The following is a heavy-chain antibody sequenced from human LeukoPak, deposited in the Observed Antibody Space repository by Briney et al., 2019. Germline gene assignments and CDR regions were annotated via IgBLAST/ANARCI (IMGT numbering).Heavy chain of an antibody. Sequence: SETLSLTCAVYGGSFSGYYWSWIRQPPGKGPEWIGEINHSGSTNYNPSLKSRVTISVDTSKNQFSLKLSSVTAADTAVYYCARRRSYYYDSSGYYSPPGGFDPWGQGTLVTVSS. CDR1: GGSFSGYY. J-gene: IGHJ5*02. CDR3: ARRRSYYYDSSGYYSPPGGFDP. V-gene: IGHV4-34*01. D-gene: IGHD3-22*01. CDR2: INHSGST.